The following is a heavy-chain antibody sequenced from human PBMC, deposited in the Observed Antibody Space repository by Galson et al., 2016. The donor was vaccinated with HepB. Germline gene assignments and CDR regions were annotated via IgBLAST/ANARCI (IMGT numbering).Heavy chain of an antibody. CDR2: TYYSGTT. V-gene: IGHV4-30-4*01. J-gene: IGHJ4*02. D-gene: IGHD4-17*01. Sequence: TLSLTCTVSGGSINNGDYYWSWIRQPPGKGLEWIGHTYYSGTTYYKSSLRSRLTIALDTSKNQFSLKVTSVTAADTAVYYCATVGPTVTTLDNWGQGTLVTVSS. CDR1: GGSINNGDYY. CDR3: ATVGPTVTTLDN.